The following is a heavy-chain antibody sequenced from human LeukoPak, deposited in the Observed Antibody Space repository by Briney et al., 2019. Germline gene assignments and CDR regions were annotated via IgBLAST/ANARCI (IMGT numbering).Heavy chain of an antibody. J-gene: IGHJ4*02. CDR2: ISRSRSFT. V-gene: IGHV3-11*03. CDR3: ARGRPGYNYGYLDY. D-gene: IGHD5-18*01. Sequence: GGSLRLSCAASGFTFSDYHMSWIRQAPGKGLEWVSYISRSRSFTNYADSVKGRVTISTDNAKNSLYLQMNSLRAEDTAVYYCARGRPGYNYGYLDYWGQGTLVTVSS. CDR1: GFTFSDYH.